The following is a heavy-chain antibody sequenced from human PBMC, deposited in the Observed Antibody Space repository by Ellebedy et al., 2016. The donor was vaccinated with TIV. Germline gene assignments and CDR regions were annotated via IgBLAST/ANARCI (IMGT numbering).Heavy chain of an antibody. CDR3: IFKGMSARLY. CDR1: GFTCHG. CDR2: ISGDGKNK. Sequence: GESLKISCETSGFTCHGIHWVRQAPGEGLEWLTLISGDGKNKHYADSVKGRFTVSRDNSKNTLFLQVNSLRAEDTAVYYCIFKGMSARLYWGQGTQVTVSS. D-gene: IGHD6-6*01. V-gene: IGHV3-30*12. J-gene: IGHJ1*01.